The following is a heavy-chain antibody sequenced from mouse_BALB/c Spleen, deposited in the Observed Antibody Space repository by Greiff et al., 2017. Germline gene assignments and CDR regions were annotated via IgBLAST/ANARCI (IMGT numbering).Heavy chain of an antibody. CDR2: IRSKSNNYAT. Sequence: EVKVEESGGGLVQPKGSLKLSCAASGFTFNTYAMNWVRQAPGKGLEWVARIRSKSNNYATYYADSVKDRFTISRDDSQSMLYLQMNNLKTEDTAMYYCVRVHYYAMDYWGQGTSVTVSS. J-gene: IGHJ4*01. CDR3: VRVHYYAMDY. CDR1: GFTFNTYA. V-gene: IGHV10-1*02.